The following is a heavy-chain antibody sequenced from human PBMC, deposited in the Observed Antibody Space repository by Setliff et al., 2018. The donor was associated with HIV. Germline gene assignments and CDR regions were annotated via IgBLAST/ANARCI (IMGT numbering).Heavy chain of an antibody. CDR3: ARHGPMRDGYNHGAFDY. J-gene: IGHJ4*02. D-gene: IGHD5-12*01. V-gene: IGHV5-51*01. CDR2: IFPADSDT. Sequence: GESLKISCKGSGYSFTSYWIGWVRQMPGKGLEWMGIIFPADSDTTYSPSFQGQVTISADKSISTAYLQWSRLKASDTAMYYCARHGPMRDGYNHGAFDYWGQGTPVTVSS. CDR1: GYSFTSYW.